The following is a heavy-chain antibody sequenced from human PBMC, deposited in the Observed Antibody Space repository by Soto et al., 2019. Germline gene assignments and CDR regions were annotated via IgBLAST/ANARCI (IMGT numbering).Heavy chain of an antibody. J-gene: IGHJ6*02. D-gene: IGHD6-13*01. CDR3: ARGREAGTRNYYYYGMDV. CDR2: INHMGST. V-gene: IGHV4-34*01. Sequence: SETLSLTCAVYGGSFSGYYWSWIRQPPGKGLEWMGEINHMGSTNYNPSLKSRVTISVDTSKNQFSPRLSSVTAADTAVYYCARGREAGTRNYYYYGMDVWAKGPRSPSP. CDR1: GGSFSGYY.